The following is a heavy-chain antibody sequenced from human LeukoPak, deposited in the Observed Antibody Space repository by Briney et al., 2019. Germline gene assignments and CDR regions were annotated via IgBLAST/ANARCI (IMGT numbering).Heavy chain of an antibody. J-gene: IGHJ1*01. V-gene: IGHV4-34*01. CDR2: INHSGST. CDR3: ARGQLFWIGTEYFQH. D-gene: IGHD2-8*02. CDR1: GGSFSGYY. Sequence: SETLSLTCAVYGGSFSGYYWSWIRQPPGKGLEWIGEINHSGSTNYNPSLKSRVTISVDTSKNQFSLKLSSVTAADTAVYYCARGQLFWIGTEYFQHWGQGTLVTVSS.